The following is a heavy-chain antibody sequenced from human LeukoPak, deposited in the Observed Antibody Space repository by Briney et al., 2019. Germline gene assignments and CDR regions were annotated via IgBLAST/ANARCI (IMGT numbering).Heavy chain of an antibody. CDR1: GGSFSGYY. Sequence: SETLSLTCAVYGGSFSGYYWSWIRQPPGKGLEWIGEINHSGSTNYNPSLKSRVTISVDTYKNQFSLKLSSVTAADTAVYYCARGHYYYYSDYWGQGTLVTVSS. D-gene: IGHD3-10*01. CDR2: INHSGST. CDR3: ARGHYYYYSDY. J-gene: IGHJ4*02. V-gene: IGHV4-34*01.